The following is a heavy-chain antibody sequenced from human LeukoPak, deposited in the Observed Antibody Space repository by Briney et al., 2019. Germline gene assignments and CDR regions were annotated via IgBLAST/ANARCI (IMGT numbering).Heavy chain of an antibody. J-gene: IGHJ3*01. Sequence: GASVKVSCKASGYTFTNYDINWVRQATGQGLEWMGWMNPNSGNTGYAQKFQGRVTITRTTSITTVYMELSSLRSEDTAVYYCARSLGIYYYDGDDAFDVWGQGTMVTVSS. CDR3: ARSLGIYYYDGDDAFDV. D-gene: IGHD3-22*01. CDR1: GYTFTNYD. CDR2: MNPNSGNT. V-gene: IGHV1-8*03.